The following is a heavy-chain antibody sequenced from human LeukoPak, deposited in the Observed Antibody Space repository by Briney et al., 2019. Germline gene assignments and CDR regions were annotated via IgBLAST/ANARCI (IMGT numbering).Heavy chain of an antibody. V-gene: IGHV1-2*02. D-gene: IGHD3-10*01. CDR3: ARGVTGIYYYYYMDV. Sequence: ASVKVSCKASGYTFTGYYMHWVRQAPGQGLEWMGWVNPNSGDTNYAQKFQGRVTMTRDTSISTAYMELSGLRSDDTAVYYCARGVTGIYYYYYMDVWGKGTTVTVSS. CDR2: VNPNSGDT. J-gene: IGHJ6*03. CDR1: GYTFTGYY.